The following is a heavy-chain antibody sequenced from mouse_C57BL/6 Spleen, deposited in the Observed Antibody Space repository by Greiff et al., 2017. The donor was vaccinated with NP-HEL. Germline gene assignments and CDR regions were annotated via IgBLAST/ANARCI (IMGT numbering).Heavy chain of an antibody. J-gene: IGHJ3*01. D-gene: IGHD1-1*01. CDR2: INYDGSST. CDR3: ARDGDGSSPLFGFAY. CDR1: GFTFSDYY. Sequence: EVMLVESEGGLVQPGRSMKLSCTASGFTFSDYYMAWVRQVPEKGLEWVANINYDGSSTYYLDSLKSRFIISRDNAKNILYLQMSSLKSEDTATYYCARDGDGSSPLFGFAYWGQGTLVTVSA. V-gene: IGHV5-16*01.